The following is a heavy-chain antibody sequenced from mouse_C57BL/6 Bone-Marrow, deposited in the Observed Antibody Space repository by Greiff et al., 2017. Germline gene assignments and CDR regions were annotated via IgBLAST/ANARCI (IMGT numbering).Heavy chain of an antibody. Sequence: VMLVESGAELAKPGASVKLSCQASGYNFTSSWMHWVKQRPGQGLEWIGYINPSSGYTKYNQKFKDKATLTANKSASTAYMQLSSRTYEDSAVYYCAIYDYGFAYWGQGTLVTVSA. CDR1: GYNFTSSW. V-gene: IGHV1-7*01. CDR2: INPSSGYT. CDR3: AIYDYGFAY. D-gene: IGHD2-4*01. J-gene: IGHJ3*01.